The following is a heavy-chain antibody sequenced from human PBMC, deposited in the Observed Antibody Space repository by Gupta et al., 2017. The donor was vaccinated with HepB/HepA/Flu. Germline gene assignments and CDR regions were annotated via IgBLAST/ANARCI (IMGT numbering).Heavy chain of an antibody. CDR3: AKSLRFLESFVI. Sequence: EVRLLEPGGGLVQPGESLRLSCEASGFTFSSSAMSWVRQAPGKGLEWVSIIGDSGGNIYYADSVKGRLIISRDNSKNTLYLQMNSLRVEDTAIYYCAKSLRFLESFVIWGRGTMVTVSS. J-gene: IGHJ3*02. D-gene: IGHD3-3*01. CDR1: GFTFSSSA. CDR2: IGDSGGNI. V-gene: IGHV3-23*01.